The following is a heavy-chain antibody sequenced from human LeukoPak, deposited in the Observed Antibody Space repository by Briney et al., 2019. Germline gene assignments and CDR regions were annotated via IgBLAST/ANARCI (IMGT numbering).Heavy chain of an antibody. V-gene: IGHV4-59*01. CDR2: IYSIGST. Sequence: SETLSLTCTVSGGSIISYYWGWIRQSPRRGLEWIGYIYSIGSTNYNPSLQSRVTISVDTSKHPFSLKLRSVTAADTAIYYCARGEGSGWYWAFDIWGQGTMVTVSS. D-gene: IGHD6-19*01. J-gene: IGHJ3*02. CDR1: GGSIISYY. CDR3: ARGEGSGWYWAFDI.